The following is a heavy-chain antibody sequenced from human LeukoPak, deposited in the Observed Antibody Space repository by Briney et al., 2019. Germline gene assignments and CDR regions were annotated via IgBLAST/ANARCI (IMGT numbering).Heavy chain of an antibody. Sequence: SETLSLTCTVSGDSVSSDYLWGWVRQPPGKGLGWIGYIYYSGSTYYNPSLKSRVTISVDTSKNQFSLKLSSVTAADTAVYYCARDFRDGGYMDVWGKGTAVTVSS. CDR3: ARDFRDGGYMDV. J-gene: IGHJ6*03. CDR1: GDSVSSDYL. D-gene: IGHD4-23*01. CDR2: IYYSGST. V-gene: IGHV4-30-4*08.